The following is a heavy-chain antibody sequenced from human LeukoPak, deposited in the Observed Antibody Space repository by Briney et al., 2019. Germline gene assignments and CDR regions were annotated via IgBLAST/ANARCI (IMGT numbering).Heavy chain of an antibody. J-gene: IGHJ4*02. V-gene: IGHV1-2*02. CDR1: GYTFTGYY. CDR3: ARAESDYDIAL. Sequence: ASVKVSCKASGYTFTGYYMHWVRRAPGQGLEWMGWINPNSGGTNYAQKFQGRVTMTRDTSISTAYMELSRLRSDGTAVYYCARAESDYDIALWGQGTLVTVSS. CDR2: INPNSGGT. D-gene: IGHD3-9*01.